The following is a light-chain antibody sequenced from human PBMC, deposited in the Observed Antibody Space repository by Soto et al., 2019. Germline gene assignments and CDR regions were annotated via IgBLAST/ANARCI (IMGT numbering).Light chain of an antibody. CDR3: CSYAGSYTFAV. V-gene: IGLV2-11*01. Sequence: QSALTQPRSVSGSPGQSVTISCTGTSSDVGGCNYVSWYQQHPGKAPKLMIYDVSERPSGVPDRFSGSKSGSTASLTISGLQAEDEADYYCCSYAGSYTFAVFGGGTKLTVL. CDR1: SSDVGGCNY. J-gene: IGLJ2*01. CDR2: DVS.